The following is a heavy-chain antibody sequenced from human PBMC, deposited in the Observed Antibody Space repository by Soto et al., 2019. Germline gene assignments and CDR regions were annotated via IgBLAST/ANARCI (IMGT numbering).Heavy chain of an antibody. Sequence: QVQLQQWGAGLLKPSETLSLTCAVYGGSFSGYYWSWIRQPPGKGLEWIGEINHSGSTNYNPSLMRRVTISVDTSKNQFSLKLSSVTAADTAVYYCARGPVTVTLEPCYYYYMDVWGKGTTVTVSS. J-gene: IGHJ6*03. CDR2: INHSGST. CDR3: ARGPVTVTLEPCYYYYMDV. CDR1: GGSFSGYY. V-gene: IGHV4-34*01. D-gene: IGHD4-4*01.